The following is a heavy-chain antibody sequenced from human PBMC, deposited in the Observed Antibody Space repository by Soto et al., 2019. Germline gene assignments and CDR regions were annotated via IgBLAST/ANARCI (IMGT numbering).Heavy chain of an antibody. CDR2: INDDGSST. V-gene: IGHV3-74*01. CDR3: TRGPRSTSTGTGAF. Sequence: PGGSLRLSCAASGFTFSMYWMYWVRQVPGKGPEWVSRINDDGSSTNYADSVKGRFTISRDNAKNTLYLQMNDLRAEDTAVYYCTRGPRSTSTGTGAFWGQGTLVTVSS. D-gene: IGHD1-1*01. J-gene: IGHJ4*02. CDR1: GFTFSMYW.